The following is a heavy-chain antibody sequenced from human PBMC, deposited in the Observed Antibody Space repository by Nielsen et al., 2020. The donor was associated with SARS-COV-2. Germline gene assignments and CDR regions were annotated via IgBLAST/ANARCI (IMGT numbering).Heavy chain of an antibody. CDR1: GFTFSSYA. V-gene: IGHV3-23*01. CDR3: AKDGAPLLWFGELLNYFDY. D-gene: IGHD3-10*01. CDR2: ISGSGGST. J-gene: IGHJ4*02. Sequence: GALKISCAASGFTFSSYAMSWVRQAPGKGLEWVSAISGSGGSTYYADSVKGRFTISRDNSKNTLYLQMNSLRAEDTAVYYCAKDGAPLLWFGELLNYFDYWGQGTLVTVSS.